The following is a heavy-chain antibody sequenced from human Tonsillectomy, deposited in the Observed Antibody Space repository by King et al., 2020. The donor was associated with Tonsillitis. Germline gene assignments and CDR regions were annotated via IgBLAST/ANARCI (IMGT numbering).Heavy chain of an antibody. CDR1: GFIFSNYG. J-gene: IGHJ4*02. V-gene: IGHV3-30*02. CDR3: AKGRGHSYGYFDY. CDR2: IRFDGSEI. Sequence: HVQLVESGGGVVQPGGSLRLSCAASGFIFSNYGMHWVRQAPGKGLEWVASIRFDGSEIYYADSVKGRFTISRDNSKNILYLQMKSLRAEDTAVYYCAKGRGHSYGYFDYWGQGTLVTVSS. D-gene: IGHD5-18*01.